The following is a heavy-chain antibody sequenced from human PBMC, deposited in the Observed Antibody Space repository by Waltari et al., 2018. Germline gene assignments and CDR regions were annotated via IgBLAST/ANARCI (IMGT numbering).Heavy chain of an antibody. D-gene: IGHD4-17*01. V-gene: IGHV1-69*08. Sequence: QVQLVQSGAEVKKPGSSVKVSCKASGGTFSSYAISWVRQAPGQGLEWMGRIIPSLGTANYAQKFQGRGTITADKSTSTAYMELSSLRSEDTAVYYCARSPPPDYGDYLEYFQHWGQGTLVTVSS. CDR1: GGTFSSYA. CDR2: IIPSLGTA. J-gene: IGHJ1*01. CDR3: ARSPPPDYGDYLEYFQH.